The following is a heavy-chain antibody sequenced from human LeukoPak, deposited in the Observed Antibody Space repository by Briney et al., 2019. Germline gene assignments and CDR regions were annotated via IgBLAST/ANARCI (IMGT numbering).Heavy chain of an antibody. Sequence: GSLRLSCAASGFTLSSNYMSWVRQAPGKGLEWVSVIHSGGTTYNADSVKGRFTMSRDTSRNTVYRQMNSLRAEDAAVYYCARGGALDYWGQGTLVTVSS. J-gene: IGHJ4*02. D-gene: IGHD3-16*01. CDR2: IHSGGTT. CDR1: GFTLSSNY. CDR3: ARGGALDY. V-gene: IGHV3-66*02.